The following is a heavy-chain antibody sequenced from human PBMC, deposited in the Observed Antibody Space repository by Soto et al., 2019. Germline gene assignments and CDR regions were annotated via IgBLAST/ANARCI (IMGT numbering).Heavy chain of an antibody. D-gene: IGHD1-1*01. Sequence: PSETLSLTCAVYGGSFSGYYWTWIRQPPGTGLEWIGEINHSGSTNYNPSLKSRVTISVDTSKNQFSLKLTSVTAADTAVYYCARVRVPPGTPRFDYWGQGTLVTVSS. V-gene: IGHV4-34*01. CDR2: INHSGST. CDR3: ARVRVPPGTPRFDY. J-gene: IGHJ4*02. CDR1: GGSFSGYY.